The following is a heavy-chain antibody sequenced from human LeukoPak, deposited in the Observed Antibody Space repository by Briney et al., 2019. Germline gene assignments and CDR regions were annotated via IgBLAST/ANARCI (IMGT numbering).Heavy chain of an antibody. CDR2: ISAYNGNT. Sequence: ASVKVSCKASGYTFTSYGISWVRQAPGQGLEWMGWISAYNGNTNYAQKLQGRVTMTTDTSTSTAYMELRSLRSDDTAVYYCARISSGVVTAAPEYWGQGTLVTVSS. CDR3: ARISSGVVTAAPEY. J-gene: IGHJ4*02. D-gene: IGHD4-23*01. V-gene: IGHV1-18*01. CDR1: GYTFTSYG.